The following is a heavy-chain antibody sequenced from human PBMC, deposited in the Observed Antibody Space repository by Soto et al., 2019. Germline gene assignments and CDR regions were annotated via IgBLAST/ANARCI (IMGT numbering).Heavy chain of an antibody. D-gene: IGHD2-15*01. J-gene: IGHJ6*03. CDR1: GFTFSSYG. V-gene: IGHV3-30*18. Sequence: ESGGGVVQPGRSLRLSCAASGFTFSSYGMHWVRQAPGKGLEWVAVISYDGSNKYYADSVKGRFTISRDNSKNTLYLQMNSLRAEDTAVYYCAKVIQGSSPPAYYYYYMDVWGQGTTVTVSS. CDR2: ISYDGSNK. CDR3: AKVIQGSSPPAYYYYYMDV.